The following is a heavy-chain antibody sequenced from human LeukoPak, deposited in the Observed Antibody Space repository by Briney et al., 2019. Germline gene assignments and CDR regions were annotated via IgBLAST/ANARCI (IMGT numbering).Heavy chain of an antibody. CDR1: GYTFTGYY. Sequence: GASVKVSCKASGYTFTGYYMHWVRQAPGQGLEWMGWMNPNSGNTGYAQKFQGRVTMTRNTSISTAYMELSSLRSEDTAVYYCARGRFRSSTSCYTWFDPWGQGTLVTVSS. V-gene: IGHV1-8*02. D-gene: IGHD2-2*02. CDR2: MNPNSGNT. J-gene: IGHJ5*02. CDR3: ARGRFRSSTSCYTWFDP.